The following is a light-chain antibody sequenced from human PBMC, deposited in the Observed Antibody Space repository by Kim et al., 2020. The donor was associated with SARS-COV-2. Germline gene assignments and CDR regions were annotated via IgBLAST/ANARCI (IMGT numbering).Light chain of an antibody. CDR2: KVS. J-gene: IGKJ1*01. Sequence: SASEGDRVTITSRARQNIGNWVAWYQKKPGKATKLLIDKVSNLENGVPTSFRGKGAGTEITLTISRLQHDDFVNYYCQQYQSYSTFGQGTKVDIK. CDR1: QNIGNW. V-gene: IGKV1-5*03. CDR3: QQYQSYST.